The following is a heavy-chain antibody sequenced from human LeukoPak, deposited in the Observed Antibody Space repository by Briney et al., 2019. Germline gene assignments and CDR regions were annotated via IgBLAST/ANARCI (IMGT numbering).Heavy chain of an antibody. D-gene: IGHD3-10*01. CDR3: ARGGGYYGSGTPPDFDY. J-gene: IGHJ4*02. CDR2: IYSGGST. CDR1: GFTVSSNY. Sequence: GGSLRLSCAASGFTVSSNYMSWVRQAPGKGLEWVSVIYSGGSTYYADSVKGRFTISRDNSKNTLYLQMNSLRAEDTAVYYCARGGGYYGSGTPPDFDYWGQGTLVTVSS. V-gene: IGHV3-66*01.